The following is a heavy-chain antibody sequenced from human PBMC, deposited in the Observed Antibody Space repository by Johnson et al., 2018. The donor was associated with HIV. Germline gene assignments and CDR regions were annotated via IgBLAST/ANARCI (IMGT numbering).Heavy chain of an antibody. CDR1: GFNFDEYA. CDR3: AKGRGSPPGAFDI. D-gene: IGHD1-26*01. Sequence: MLLVESGGGLVQPGRSLRLSCVASGFNFDEYAMSWVRQAPGKGLEWVSAISGSGGSTYYADSVKGRFTISRDNSKNTLYLQMNSLRAEDTAVYYCAKGRGSPPGAFDIWGQGTMVTVSS. CDR2: ISGSGGST. V-gene: IGHV3-23*04. J-gene: IGHJ3*02.